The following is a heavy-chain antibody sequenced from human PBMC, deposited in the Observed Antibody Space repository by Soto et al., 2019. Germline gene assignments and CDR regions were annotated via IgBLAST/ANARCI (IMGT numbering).Heavy chain of an antibody. CDR2: IYYSGST. CDR3: ARQGEGMTKYSSGWPYYFDY. CDR1: GGSISSSSYY. Sequence: SETLSLTCTVSGGSISSSSYYWAWIRQPPGKGLEWIGSIYYSGSTYYNPSLKSRVTISVDTSKNQFSLKLSSVTAADTAVYYCARQGEGMTKYSSGWPYYFDYWGQGTLVTVSS. J-gene: IGHJ4*02. D-gene: IGHD6-19*01. V-gene: IGHV4-39*01.